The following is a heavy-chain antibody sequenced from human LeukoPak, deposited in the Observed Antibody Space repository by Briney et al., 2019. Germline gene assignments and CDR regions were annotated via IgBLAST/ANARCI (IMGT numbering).Heavy chain of an antibody. J-gene: IGHJ5*02. CDR1: GFTFSSYG. CDR2: ISYDGSNK. V-gene: IGHV3-30*18. CDR3: AKDRRSSGWLDWFDP. Sequence: GGSLRLSCAASGFTFSSYGMHWVRQAPGKGLEWVAVISYDGSNKYYADSAKGRFTISRDNSKDTLYLQMNSLRAEDTAVYYCAKDRRSSGWLDWFDPWGQGTLVTVSS. D-gene: IGHD6-19*01.